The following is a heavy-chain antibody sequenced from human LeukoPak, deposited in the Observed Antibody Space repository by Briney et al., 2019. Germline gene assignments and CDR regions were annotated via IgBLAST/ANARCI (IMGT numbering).Heavy chain of an antibody. CDR2: IIPILGIA. V-gene: IGHV1-69*04. Sequence: ASVKVSCKASGGTFSSYTISWVRQAPGQGLEWMGRIIPILGIANYAQKFQGRVTITADKSTSTAYMELSSLRSEDTAVCYCARDHGYYYDSRGHYYFDYWGQGTLVTVSS. CDR1: GGTFSSYT. CDR3: ARDHGYYYDSRGHYYFDY. D-gene: IGHD3-22*01. J-gene: IGHJ4*02.